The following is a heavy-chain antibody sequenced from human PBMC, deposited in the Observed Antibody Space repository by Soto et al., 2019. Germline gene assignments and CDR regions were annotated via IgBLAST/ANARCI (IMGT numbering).Heavy chain of an antibody. V-gene: IGHV3-74*01. J-gene: IGHJ4*02. CDR1: GFTFSDYW. CDR3: ARSTWQNYFDS. CDR2: IDNDGSRT. Sequence: EVHLVESGGGLVQPGGSLRLSCVASGFTFSDYWMHWVRQAPGKGLVWVSRIDNDGSRTNNADSVKGRFTISRDNARNTLYLQMNSMRAEETAVYYCARSTWQNYFDSCGQGTLVTVSS.